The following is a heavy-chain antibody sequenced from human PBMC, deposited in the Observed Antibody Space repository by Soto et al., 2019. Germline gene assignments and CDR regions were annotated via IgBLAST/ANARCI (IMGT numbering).Heavy chain of an antibody. Sequence: QVQLVQSGAEVKKPGASVKVSCKASGYTFTSYDSNWVRQATGQGLEWMGWMKPNSGNTGQAQKSQGRVTMTRNTSISTAYMELMSLRSEDTAVYHCATEHSSSWRFDYWGQGTLVTVSS. CDR1: GYTFTSYD. V-gene: IGHV1-8*01. CDR3: ATEHSSSWRFDY. CDR2: MKPNSGNT. J-gene: IGHJ4*02. D-gene: IGHD6-13*01.